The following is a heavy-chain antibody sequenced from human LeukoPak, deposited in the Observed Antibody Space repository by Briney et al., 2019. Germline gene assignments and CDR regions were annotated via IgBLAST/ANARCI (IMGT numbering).Heavy chain of an antibody. CDR2: IIGSGRST. J-gene: IGHJ4*02. Sequence: GGSLRLSCAASGFTFNCYAMSWVRQAPGKGLEWVSAIIGSGRSTYYADSVEGRFTVSRDNSKNTVYLQMNSLRAEDTAIYYCAKRKSGSSGLYYFDYWGQGTLVAVSS. CDR1: GFTFNCYA. V-gene: IGHV3-23*01. D-gene: IGHD3-10*01. CDR3: AKRKSGSSGLYYFDY.